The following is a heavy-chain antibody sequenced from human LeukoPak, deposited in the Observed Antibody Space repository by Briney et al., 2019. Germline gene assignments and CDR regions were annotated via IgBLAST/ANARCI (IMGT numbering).Heavy chain of an antibody. CDR2: IWYDGSNK. CDR3: ATFPQLVWNYYGMDV. CDR1: GFTFSNYA. Sequence: QAGGSLRLSCAASGFTFSNYAMSWVRQAPGKGLEWVTVIWYDGSNKYYADSVKGRFTISRDNSKNTLYLQMNSLRAEDTAVYYCATFPQLVWNYYGMDVWGQGTTVTVSS. D-gene: IGHD6-6*01. J-gene: IGHJ6*02. V-gene: IGHV3-33*08.